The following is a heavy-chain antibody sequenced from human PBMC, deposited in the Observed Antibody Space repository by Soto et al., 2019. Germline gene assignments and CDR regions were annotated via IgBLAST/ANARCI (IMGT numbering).Heavy chain of an antibody. V-gene: IGHV1-69*08. CDR3: ARDRALTVVYYFDY. CDR1: GGTFSSYT. CDR2: IIPILGIA. J-gene: IGHJ4*02. D-gene: IGHD2-21*01. Sequence: QVQLVQSGAEVKKPGSSVKVSCKASGGTFSSYTISWVRQAPGQGLEWMGRIIPILGIANYAQKFQGRVTITAYKSTSTAYMELSSLRSEDTAVYYCARDRALTVVYYFDYWGQGTLVTVSS.